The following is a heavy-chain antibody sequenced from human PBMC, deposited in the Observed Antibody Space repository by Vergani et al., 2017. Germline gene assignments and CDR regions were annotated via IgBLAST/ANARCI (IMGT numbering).Heavy chain of an antibody. V-gene: IGHV1-46*03. J-gene: IGHJ4*02. CDR2: INPSGGSK. D-gene: IGHD3-22*01. Sequence: QVQRVQSGAEVKKTGASVKVSCKASGYTFTSYYMHWVRQAPGQGLEWMGIINPSGGSKSYAQKFHGRVTLTRDTSTSTVYMELSSLGSEYTGVYYCTRRWYYDSIAYWAYWGQGTLVTVSS. CDR1: GYTFTSYY. CDR3: TRRWYYDSIAYWAY.